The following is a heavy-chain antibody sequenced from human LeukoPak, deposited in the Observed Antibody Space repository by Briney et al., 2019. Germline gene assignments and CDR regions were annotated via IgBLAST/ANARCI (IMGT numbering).Heavy chain of an antibody. CDR1: GFTFSSYV. V-gene: IGHV3-30-3*01. Sequence: GGSLRLSCAASGFTFSSYVMHWVRQPPGKGLEWVSVISYDGSNEHYVDSVKGRFTISRDNSKNTLYVQMNSLRAEDTAVYYCARSGDTNRNWFDPWGQGTLVTVSS. J-gene: IGHJ5*02. CDR2: ISYDGSNE. CDR3: ARSGDTNRNWFDP. D-gene: IGHD1-14*01.